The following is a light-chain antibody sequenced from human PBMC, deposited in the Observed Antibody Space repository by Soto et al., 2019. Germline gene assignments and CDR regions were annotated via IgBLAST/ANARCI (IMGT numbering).Light chain of an antibody. V-gene: IGLV2-14*01. CDR1: SSDVGRYSY. Sequence: QSVLTQPASVSGSPGQSITISCTGTSSDVGRYSYVSWYQQYPGKAPKLMIYGVSNRPSGVSNRFSGSKSGNTASLTISGLQAEDEADYYCNSYAGTSYVFGPGTKLTVL. CDR2: GVS. CDR3: NSYAGTSYV. J-gene: IGLJ1*01.